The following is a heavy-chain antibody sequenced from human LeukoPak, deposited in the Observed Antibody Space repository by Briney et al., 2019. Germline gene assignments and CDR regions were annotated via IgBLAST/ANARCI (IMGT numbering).Heavy chain of an antibody. J-gene: IGHJ2*01. CDR3: ARAFAGAPFDL. CDR1: GFSISTYS. Sequence: GGSLGLSCAASGFSISTYSMHWVRQVPGKGLEWAAVLSSLGRQEYYADSVKGRFTISGDNSKNTLFLQMNRLRVEDTGLYYCARAFAGAPFDLWGRGTLVTVSS. V-gene: IGHV3-30*04. D-gene: IGHD3-10*01. CDR2: LSSLGRQE.